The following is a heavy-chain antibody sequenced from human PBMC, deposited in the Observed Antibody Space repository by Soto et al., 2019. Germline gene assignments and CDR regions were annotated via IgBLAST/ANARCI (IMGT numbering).Heavy chain of an antibody. V-gene: IGHV3-72*01. Sequence: EVQLVESGGGLVQPGGSLRLSCAASGFTFSDHYMDWVRQATGKGLEWVGRIRNKANSYTTDHAASVKGRFTISREDSRNSVYLKINTLKADDTTVFYCLAYSYCRVDYWGQCFLVTVS. CDR3: LAYSYCRVDY. J-gene: IGHJ4*02. CDR1: GFTFSDHY. CDR2: IRNKANSYTT. D-gene: IGHD5-18*01.